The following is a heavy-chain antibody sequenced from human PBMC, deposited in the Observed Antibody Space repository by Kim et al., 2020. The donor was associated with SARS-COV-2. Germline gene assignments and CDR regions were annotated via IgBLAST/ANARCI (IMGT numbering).Heavy chain of an antibody. V-gene: IGHV1-3*01. Sequence: NRKYSRKFQGKVTSTRDTSASTAYMELSSLRPEDTAVYYCARDQYNWFDPWGQGTLVTVSS. CDR2: NR. J-gene: IGHJ5*02. CDR3: ARDQYNWFDP.